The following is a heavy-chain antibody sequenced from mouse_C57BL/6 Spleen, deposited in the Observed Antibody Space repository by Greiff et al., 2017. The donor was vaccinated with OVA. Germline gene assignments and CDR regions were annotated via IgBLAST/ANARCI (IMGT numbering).Heavy chain of an antibody. Sequence: EVQRVESGAGLVKPGGSLKLSCAASGFTFSSYAMSWVRQTPEKRLEWVAYISSGGDYIYYADTVKGRFTISRDNARNTLYLQMSSLKSEDTAMYYCTRDRGNAYGLDYWGQGTSVTVSS. V-gene: IGHV5-9-1*02. CDR3: TRDRGNAYGLDY. D-gene: IGHD6-5*01. CDR2: ISSGGDYI. J-gene: IGHJ4*01. CDR1: GFTFSSYA.